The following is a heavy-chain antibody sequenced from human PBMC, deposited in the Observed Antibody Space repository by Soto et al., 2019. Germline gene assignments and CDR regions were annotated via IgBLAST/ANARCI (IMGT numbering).Heavy chain of an antibody. D-gene: IGHD4-17*01. J-gene: IGHJ2*01. CDR2: IIPIFGTA. CDR3: AREVAAPDYGDYWYFDL. CDR1: GGTFSSYA. V-gene: IGHV1-69*12. Sequence: QVQLVQSGAEVKKPGSSVKVSCKASGGTFSSYAISWVRQAPGQGLEWMGGIIPIFGTANYAQKFQGRVTITADESTSTAYMELSSLRSEDTAVYYCAREVAAPDYGDYWYFDLWGRGTLVTVSS.